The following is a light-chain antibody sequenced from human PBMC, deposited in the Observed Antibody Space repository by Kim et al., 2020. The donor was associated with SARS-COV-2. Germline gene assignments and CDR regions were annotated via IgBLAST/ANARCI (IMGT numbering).Light chain of an antibody. CDR1: SSDFGGHNY. CDR3: SSYTGSSTLYV. J-gene: IGLJ1*01. V-gene: IGLV2-14*03. CDR2: DVS. Sequence: QSALTQPASVSGSPGQSITISCTGPSSDFGGHNYVSWYQQHPGKAPKLIIYDVSKRPSGVSNRFSGSKSGNTASLTISGLQAEDEADYYCSSYTGSSTLYVFGTGTKVTVL.